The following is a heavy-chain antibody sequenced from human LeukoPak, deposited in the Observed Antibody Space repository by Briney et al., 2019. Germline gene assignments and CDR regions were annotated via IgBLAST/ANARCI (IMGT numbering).Heavy chain of an antibody. CDR3: AKDRAVAGTDARYYFDS. Sequence: GWSLRLSCAASGFTFSQYDMHWVRQAPGKGLEWVAVIWFDGKIKYYVDSVKGRFTISRDNSKNTLFLQMSSLGADDTAVYYCAKDRAVAGTDARYYFDSWGQGTLVSVAA. V-gene: IGHV3-33*06. CDR2: IWFDGKIK. CDR1: GFTFSQYD. J-gene: IGHJ4*02. D-gene: IGHD6-19*01.